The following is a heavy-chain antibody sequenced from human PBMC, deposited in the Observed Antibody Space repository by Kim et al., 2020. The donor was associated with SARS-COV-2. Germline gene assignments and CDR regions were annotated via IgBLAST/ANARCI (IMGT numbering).Heavy chain of an antibody. D-gene: IGHD2-21*01. CDR2: ISWNSASK. CDR3: ASRRGDGYPFDD. V-gene: IGHV3-9*01. J-gene: IGHJ4*02. Sequence: GGSLRLSCVASGLNFGDYAMYWVRQAPGKGLECVSGISWNSASKVYADSVKGRFTISRDNPKNSLYLEMNSLRAEDTALYYCASRRGDGYPFDDWGQGTLVTVSS. CDR1: GLNFGDYA.